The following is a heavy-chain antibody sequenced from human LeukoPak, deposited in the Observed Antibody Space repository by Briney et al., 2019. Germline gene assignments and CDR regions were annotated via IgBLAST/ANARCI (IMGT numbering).Heavy chain of an antibody. CDR3: AKPASIAAASIFDGMDV. J-gene: IGHJ6*02. CDR2: ISYDGSNK. CDR1: GFTFSSYG. D-gene: IGHD6-13*01. Sequence: GGPLRLPCAASGFTFSSYGMHWVRQAPGKGLEWVAVISYDGSNKYYADSVKGRFTISRDNSKNTLYLQMNSLRAEDTAVYYCAKPASIAAASIFDGMDVWGQGTTVTVSS. V-gene: IGHV3-30*18.